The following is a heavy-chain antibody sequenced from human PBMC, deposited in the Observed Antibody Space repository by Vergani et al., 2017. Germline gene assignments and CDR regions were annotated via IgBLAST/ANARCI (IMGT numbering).Heavy chain of an antibody. CDR2: INPSGGST. CDR3: ASQTEGVNFDY. CDR1: GYPFTSYY. V-gene: IGHV1-46*01. D-gene: IGHD3-16*01. Sequence: QVQLVQSGAEVKKPGASVKVSCKASGYPFTSYYIHWVRQAPGQGLEWMGIINPSGGSTSYAQKFQGRVTMTRDTSTSTVYMELSSLTSEDTAVYYCASQTEGVNFDYWGQGTLVTVSS. J-gene: IGHJ4*02.